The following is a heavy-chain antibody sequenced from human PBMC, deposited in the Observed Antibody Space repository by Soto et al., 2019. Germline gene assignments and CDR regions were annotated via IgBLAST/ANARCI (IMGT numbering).Heavy chain of an antibody. V-gene: IGHV1-69*13. J-gene: IGHJ6*02. Sequence: SVKVSCKASGGTFSSYAISWVRQAPGQGLEWMGGIIPIFGTANYAQKFQGRVTITADESTSTAHMELSSLRSEDTAVYYCATNPYYYDSSGPTDYGMDVWGQGTTVTVSS. CDR3: ATNPYYYDSSGPTDYGMDV. D-gene: IGHD3-22*01. CDR2: IIPIFGTA. CDR1: GGTFSSYA.